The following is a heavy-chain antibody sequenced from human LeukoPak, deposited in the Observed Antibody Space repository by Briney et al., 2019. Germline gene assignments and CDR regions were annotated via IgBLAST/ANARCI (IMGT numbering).Heavy chain of an antibody. CDR2: IKSKSDGGTT. V-gene: IGHV3-15*01. J-gene: IGHJ4*02. Sequence: GGSLRLSCAASGFTFNNAWMSWVRQAPGKGLEWVGRIKSKSDGGTTDYAAPVKGRFTISRDDSKTTLYLQMNSLKTEGTAVYFCSTDSIITIFRVEILSGAAYWGQGSLVTVSS. CDR3: STDSIITIFRVEILSGAAY. CDR1: GFTFNNAW. D-gene: IGHD3-3*01.